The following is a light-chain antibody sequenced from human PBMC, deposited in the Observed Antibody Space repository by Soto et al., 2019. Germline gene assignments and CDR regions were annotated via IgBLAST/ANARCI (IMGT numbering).Light chain of an antibody. V-gene: IGKV1-39*01. Sequence: DIQMTQSPSSLSASVGDRVTITCRASQYINRDLHWYQQRPGEAPNLLISRASNLQSEVPSRFSGSGSGTDFTLTISSLQRDDFATYYWQQSHITQYSFGQGTTVEIK. CDR3: QQSHITQYS. CDR2: RAS. CDR1: QYINRD. J-gene: IGKJ2*03.